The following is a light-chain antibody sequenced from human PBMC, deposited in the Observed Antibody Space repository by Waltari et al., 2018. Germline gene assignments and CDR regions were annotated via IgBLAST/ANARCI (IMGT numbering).Light chain of an antibody. CDR3: NSRDSSGNHVV. CDR2: GKN. CDR1: SLRSYY. V-gene: IGLV3-19*01. J-gene: IGLJ2*01. Sequence: SSELTQDPAVSVALGPTVRITCQGDSLRSYYASWYQQKPGQAPVLGIYGKNNRPSGIPDRFSGSSSGNTASLTITGAQAEDEADYYCNSRDSSGNHVVFGGGTKLTVL.